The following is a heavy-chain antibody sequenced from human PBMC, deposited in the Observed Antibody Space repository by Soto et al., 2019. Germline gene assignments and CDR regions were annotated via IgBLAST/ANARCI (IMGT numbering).Heavy chain of an antibody. Sequence: QVQLQQWGAGLLKPSETLSLTCGVYGGSFSGYYWSWIRQPPGKGLESIGEINHSGSTNYNNPSLKSRVTISVDTSKNQFSLKLSSVTAADTAVYYCARQFKGIAMRDYWGQGTLITVSS. CDR2: INHSGST. D-gene: IGHD6-13*01. CDR3: ARQFKGIAMRDY. V-gene: IGHV4-34*01. J-gene: IGHJ4*02. CDR1: GGSFSGYY.